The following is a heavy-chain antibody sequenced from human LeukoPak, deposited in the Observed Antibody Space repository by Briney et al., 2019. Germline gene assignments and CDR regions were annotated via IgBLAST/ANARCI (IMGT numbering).Heavy chain of an antibody. CDR3: ARAKSLFDS. CDR2: IKQDGSEK. Sequence: CVANIKQDGSEKYYVDSVKGRFTISRDNAKNSLYLQMNSLRAEDTAVYYCARAKSLFDSWGQGTLVTVSS. J-gene: IGHJ4*02. V-gene: IGHV3-7*04. D-gene: IGHD3-10*01.